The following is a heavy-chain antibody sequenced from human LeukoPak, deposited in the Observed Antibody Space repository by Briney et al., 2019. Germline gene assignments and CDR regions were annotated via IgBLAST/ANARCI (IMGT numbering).Heavy chain of an antibody. V-gene: IGHV4-39*01. CDR3: ARSGGYGLFDY. J-gene: IGHJ4*02. CDR1: GVSISVSSYY. CDR2: IYYSEGT. Sequence: SETLSLTCTVSGVSISVSSYYWGWIRQPPGKGLEWIGSIYYSEGTYYSPSLKSRVTISVDTSQNQFSLKLSYVTAADTAVYYCARSGGYGLFDYWGQGILVTVSS. D-gene: IGHD6-25*01.